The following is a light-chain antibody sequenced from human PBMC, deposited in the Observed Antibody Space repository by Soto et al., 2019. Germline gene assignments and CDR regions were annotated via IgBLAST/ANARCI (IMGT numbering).Light chain of an antibody. CDR3: QHYGGTSWT. Sequence: EIVLTQSPGTLSLSPGERATLSCRASQSVTSSSLAWYQQKAGQAPRLLIYGAADRTTGIPDRFSGSGSGTDFTLTISRLEPEDFAVCYCQHYGGTSWTFGQGTKVDIK. CDR2: GAA. V-gene: IGKV3-20*01. J-gene: IGKJ1*01. CDR1: QSVTSSS.